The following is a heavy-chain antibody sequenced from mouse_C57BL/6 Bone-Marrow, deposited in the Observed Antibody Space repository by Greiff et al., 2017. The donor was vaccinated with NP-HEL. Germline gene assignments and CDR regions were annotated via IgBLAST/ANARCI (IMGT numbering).Heavy chain of an antibody. J-gene: IGHJ4*01. CDR2: ISDGGSYT. Sequence: EVKVVESGGGLVKPGGSLKLSCAASGFTFSSYAMSWVRQTPEKRLEWVATISDGGSYTSYPANVTGRFTISRDNAKNNLYLQMSHLKSEDTAMYYCASYRQLSSMDCWGQGTSVTVSS. CDR1: GFTFSSYA. D-gene: IGHD3-2*02. CDR3: ASYRQLSSMDC. V-gene: IGHV5-4*03.